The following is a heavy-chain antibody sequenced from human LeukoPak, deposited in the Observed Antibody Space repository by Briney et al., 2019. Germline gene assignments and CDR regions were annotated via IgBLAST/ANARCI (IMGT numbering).Heavy chain of an antibody. CDR3: AKTNYYYYYYMDV. J-gene: IGHJ6*03. V-gene: IGHV3-30*02. CDR2: IRYDGSNK. Sequence: GGSLRLSCAASGFTFSSYGMHWVRQAPGKGLEWVAFIRYDGSNKYYADSVKGRFTISRDNSKNTLYLQMNSLRAEDTAVYYCAKTNYYYYYYMDVWGKGTTVTVSS. CDR1: GFTFSSYG.